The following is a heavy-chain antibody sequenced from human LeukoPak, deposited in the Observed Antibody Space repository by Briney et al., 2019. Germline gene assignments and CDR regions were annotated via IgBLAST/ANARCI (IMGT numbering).Heavy chain of an antibody. CDR1: VDSISIYY. J-gene: IGHJ6*02. V-gene: IGHV4-59*01. CDR3: ARDWISNYYDSSGYYYGMDV. D-gene: IGHD3-22*01. Sequence: SETLSLTCTVSVDSISIYYWSWIRQPPGKGLEWSGYIYYSGSTNYNPSLKSRVTISVDTSKNQFSLKLSSVTAADTAVYYCARDWISNYYDSSGYYYGMDVWGQGTTVTVSS. CDR2: IYYSGST.